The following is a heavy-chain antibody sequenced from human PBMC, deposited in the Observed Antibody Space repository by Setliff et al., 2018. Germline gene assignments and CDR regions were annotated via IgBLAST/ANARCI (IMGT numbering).Heavy chain of an antibody. V-gene: IGHV3-23*01. CDR1: GFTFSSYA. D-gene: IGHD3-22*01. CDR3: AKEDNYYDSSGYYLGTYGMDV. Sequence: PGGSLRLSCAASGFTFSSYAMSWVRQAPGKGLEWVSAISGSGGSTYYADSVKGRFTISRDNSKNTLYLQMHSLRAEDTAVYYCAKEDNYYDSSGYYLGTYGMDVWGQGTTVTVSS. J-gene: IGHJ6*02. CDR2: ISGSGGST.